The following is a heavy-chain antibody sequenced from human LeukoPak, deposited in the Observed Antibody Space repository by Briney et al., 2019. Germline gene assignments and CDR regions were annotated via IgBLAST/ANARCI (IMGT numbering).Heavy chain of an antibody. Sequence: PSETLSLTCTVSGGSISSYYWSWIRQPPGKGLEWIGYIYYSGSTNYNPSLKSRVTISVDTSKNQFSLKLSSVTAADTAVYYCARRHLITMVRGVSYFDYWGQGTLVTVSS. D-gene: IGHD3-10*01. CDR3: ARRHLITMVRGVSYFDY. CDR1: GGSISSYY. J-gene: IGHJ4*02. V-gene: IGHV4-59*01. CDR2: IYYSGST.